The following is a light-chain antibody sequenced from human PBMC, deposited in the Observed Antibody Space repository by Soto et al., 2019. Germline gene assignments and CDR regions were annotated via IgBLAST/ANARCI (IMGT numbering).Light chain of an antibody. V-gene: IGKV3-11*01. CDR2: DTS. CDR3: QQRYVWPS. Sequence: EIVLTQSPATLSLSPGERATLSCRASQTVNGYLAWYQHKLGQAPRLLIYDTSNRATGVPARFSGSGSGTDFTLTISSLEPEDSAVYYCQQRYVWPSFGQGTKLEIK. J-gene: IGKJ2*01. CDR1: QTVNGY.